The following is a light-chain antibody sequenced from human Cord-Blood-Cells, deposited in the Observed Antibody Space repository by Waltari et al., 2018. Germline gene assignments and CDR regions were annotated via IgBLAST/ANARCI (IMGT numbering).Light chain of an antibody. Sequence: SYELTQPSSVSVSPGQTARITCSGDVLAKKYARWFQQQPGQAPVLVIYKDSGRPSGIPERFSGSSSGTTVTLTISGAQVEDEADYYCYSAADNNRVFGGGTKLTVL. CDR3: YSAADNNRV. CDR1: VLAKKY. CDR2: KDS. J-gene: IGLJ3*02. V-gene: IGLV3-27*01.